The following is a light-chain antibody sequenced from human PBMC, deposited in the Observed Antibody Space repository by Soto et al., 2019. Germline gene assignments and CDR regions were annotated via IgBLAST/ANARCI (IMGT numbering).Light chain of an antibody. Sequence: EIVLTQSPATLSLSPGERSTLSCRASQSVSSYLAWYQQKPGQAPRLLIYDASNRATGIPARFSGSGSGTDFTLTVSSLQSEDFAVYYYQQYNNWPETFGQGTKVDIK. CDR1: QSVSSY. J-gene: IGKJ1*01. CDR3: QQYNNWPET. CDR2: DAS. V-gene: IGKV3-11*01.